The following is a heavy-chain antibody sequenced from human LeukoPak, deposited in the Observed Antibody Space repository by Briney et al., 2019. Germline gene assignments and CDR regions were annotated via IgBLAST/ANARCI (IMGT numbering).Heavy chain of an antibody. V-gene: IGHV4-61*01. CDR1: GASVSSESYY. J-gene: IGHJ5*02. D-gene: IGHD3/OR15-3a*01. CDR3: ARGEAYDDFPGWFSP. Sequence: PSETLSLTCTVSGASVSSESYYWTWLRQPPGKGLECIGYVYYTGATNYNPSVKSRVTISIDTSNNQFSLNLKDVTAADTAVYYCARGEAYDDFPGWFSPWGQGILVTVSS. CDR2: VYYTGAT.